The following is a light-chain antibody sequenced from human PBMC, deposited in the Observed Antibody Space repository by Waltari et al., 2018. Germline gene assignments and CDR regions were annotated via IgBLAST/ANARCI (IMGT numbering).Light chain of an antibody. Sequence: QSALTQPASVSGSPGQSIIISCTGTSGDVGTYALVTWYQQHPGKAPKLMSYDVSNRPSGISNRFSGSKSGNTASLTISGLQAEDEADYYCSSYTSIRTWVFGGGTKLTVL. CDR1: SGDVGTYAL. CDR3: SSYTSIRTWV. J-gene: IGLJ3*02. CDR2: DVS. V-gene: IGLV2-14*03.